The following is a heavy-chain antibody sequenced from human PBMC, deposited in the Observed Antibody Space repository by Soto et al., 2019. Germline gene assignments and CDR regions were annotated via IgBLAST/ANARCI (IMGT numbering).Heavy chain of an antibody. CDR1: GGSITTIDYY. Sequence: QVQLQESGPGLVKPSQTLSLTCTVSGGSITTIDYYWTWIRQLPGEGLEWIAYIHHAGPTYYNPSLQSRITISVDTSRNQFSLKLNSVTAADTAVYFCAGKPNALSYFDYWGQGALVTVSS. J-gene: IGHJ4*02. D-gene: IGHD2-8*01. CDR3: AGKPNALSYFDY. V-gene: IGHV4-31*03. CDR2: IHHAGPT.